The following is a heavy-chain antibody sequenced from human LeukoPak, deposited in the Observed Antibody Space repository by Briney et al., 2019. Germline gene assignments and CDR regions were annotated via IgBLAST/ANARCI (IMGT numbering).Heavy chain of an antibody. J-gene: IGHJ6*02. CDR3: AKEGIAAAGTEYYYHGMDV. V-gene: IGHV3-30*18. Sequence: GGSLRLSCAASGFTFSSYGMHWVRQAPGKGLEWVAVISYDGSNKYYADSVKGRFTISRDNSKNTLYLQMNSLRAEDTAVYYCAKEGIAAAGTEYYYHGMDVWGQGTTVTVSS. CDR1: GFTFSSYG. CDR2: ISYDGSNK. D-gene: IGHD6-13*01.